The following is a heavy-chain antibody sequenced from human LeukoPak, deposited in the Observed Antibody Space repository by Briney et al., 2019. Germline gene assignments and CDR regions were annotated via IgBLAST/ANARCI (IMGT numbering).Heavy chain of an antibody. CDR2: IKSKGDVGTT. CDR3: AHCCTSYRDIGQ. V-gene: IGHV3-15*01. Sequence: GGSLRLSCAVSGLTFIDAWVSWVRQARGRGREGVGRIKSKGDVGTTDYAAPVKGRFTSLSDDEKNTLNRQMNSLKTEHTAVYYCAHCCTSYRDIGQWGQGTLVTVSS. D-gene: IGHD2-2*01. CDR1: GLTFIDAW. J-gene: IGHJ4*02.